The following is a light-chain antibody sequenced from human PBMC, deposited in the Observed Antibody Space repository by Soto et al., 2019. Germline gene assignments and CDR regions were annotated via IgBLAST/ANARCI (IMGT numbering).Light chain of an antibody. CDR2: GAS. Sequence: EIVMTQSPDTLSVSPGERVTLSCRASQSVSSDLAWYQQKPGQAPRLLIYGASTRATDIAARFSCSGSGKEFTPTPSSQQSEDFGVYYWYQYHNWPPYYFGPGTKLEIK. CDR3: YQYHNWPPYY. J-gene: IGKJ2*01. CDR1: QSVSSD. V-gene: IGKV3-15*01.